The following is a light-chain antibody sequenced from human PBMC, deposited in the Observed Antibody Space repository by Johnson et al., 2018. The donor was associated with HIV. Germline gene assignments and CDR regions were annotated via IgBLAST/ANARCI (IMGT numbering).Light chain of an antibody. CDR2: ENN. CDR3: GTWDSRLSAGHV. Sequence: QSLLTQPPSVSAAPGQKVTISCSGSSANIGNNYVSWYQQLPGTAPKLLIYENNKRPSGIPDRFSGSKSGTSATLGITRLQTGDEADDYCGTWDSRLSAGHVFGSGTKATVL. J-gene: IGLJ1*01. V-gene: IGLV1-51*02. CDR1: SANIGNNY.